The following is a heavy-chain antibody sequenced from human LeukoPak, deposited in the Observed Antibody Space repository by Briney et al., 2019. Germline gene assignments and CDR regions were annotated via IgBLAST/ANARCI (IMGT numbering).Heavy chain of an antibody. CDR2: IYSSGNT. V-gene: IGHV4-4*07. J-gene: IGHJ6*03. CDR3: ARDIRSHNGPGGYYYYYMDV. CDR1: GDSMSDSY. D-gene: IGHD2-8*01. Sequence: ASETLSLTCTVSGDSMSDSYWRWIRQPAGKGLEWIGRIYSSGNTNYNPSLKSRVNLSVDTSSNQFSLTLSYVTAPDTAVYHCARDIRSHNGPGGYYYYYMDVWGKGTTVTVSS.